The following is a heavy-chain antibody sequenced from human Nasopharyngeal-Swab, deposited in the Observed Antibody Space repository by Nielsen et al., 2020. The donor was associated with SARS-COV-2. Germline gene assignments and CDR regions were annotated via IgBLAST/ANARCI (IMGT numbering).Heavy chain of an antibody. D-gene: IGHD3-16*02. J-gene: IGHJ4*02. CDR3: AGRSYDYVWGSYRYPYFDY. V-gene: IGHV3-53*01. Sequence: GEFLKISCAASGFTVSSNYMNWVRQAPGKGLEWVSLIYSGGSTYYADSVKGRFTISRDNSKNTLYLQMNSLRAEDTAVYYCAGRSYDYVWGSYRYPYFDYWGQGTLVTVSS. CDR2: IYSGGST. CDR1: GFTVSSNY.